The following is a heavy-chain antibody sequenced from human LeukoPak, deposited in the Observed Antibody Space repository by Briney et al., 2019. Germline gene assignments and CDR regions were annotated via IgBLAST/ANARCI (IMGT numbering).Heavy chain of an antibody. CDR3: ARRARSTGDYSWHFDL. D-gene: IGHD4-17*01. CDR2: VFYSGTT. Sequence: PSETLSLTCTVSGGSVSSNNYYWTWLRQPPGMGLQWIGTVFYSGTTYYNPSLKSRAATSVDTSKNQFSLKLSSVTVADMAVYYCARRARSTGDYSWHFDLWAVAPWSLSPQ. J-gene: IGHJ2*01. V-gene: IGHV4-39*01. CDR1: GGSVSSNNYY.